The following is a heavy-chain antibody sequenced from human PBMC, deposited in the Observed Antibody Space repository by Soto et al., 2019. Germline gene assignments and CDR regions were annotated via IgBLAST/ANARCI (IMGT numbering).Heavy chain of an antibody. Sequence: ASVNVSCNASAYSFTDYHIHWVRQAPGQGLEWLGRINPKSGGTSTAQKFQGWVTMTTDTSISTASMELTRLTSDDTAIYYCARGDSTDCSNGVCSFFYNHDMDVWGQGTTVTVSS. CDR2: INPKSGGT. CDR3: ARGDSTDCSNGVCSFFYNHDMDV. J-gene: IGHJ6*02. CDR1: AYSFTDYH. D-gene: IGHD2-8*01. V-gene: IGHV1-2*04.